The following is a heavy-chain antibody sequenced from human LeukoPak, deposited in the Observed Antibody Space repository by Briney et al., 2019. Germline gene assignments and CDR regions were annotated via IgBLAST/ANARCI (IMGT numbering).Heavy chain of an antibody. CDR2: INPSGGST. CDR1: GYTFTSYY. J-gene: IGHJ5*02. D-gene: IGHD7-27*01. Sequence: GASVKVSCKASGYTFTSYYMHWVRQAPGQGLEWMGIINPSGGSTSYAQKFQGRVTMTRDTSTSTAYMELRSLRFDDTAVYYCARDFAWGSGGAPIDDNWLDPWGQGILVTVSS. V-gene: IGHV1-46*01. CDR3: ARDFAWGSGGAPIDDNWLDP.